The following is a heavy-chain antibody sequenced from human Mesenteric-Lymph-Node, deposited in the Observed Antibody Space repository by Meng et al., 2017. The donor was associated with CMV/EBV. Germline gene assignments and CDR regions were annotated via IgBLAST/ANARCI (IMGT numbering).Heavy chain of an antibody. V-gene: IGHV3-74*01. CDR1: GFTFSNYW. J-gene: IGHJ6*02. D-gene: IGHD2-15*01. CDR2: INTDGTTT. Sequence: GESLKISCAASGFTFSNYWMHWARQAPGKGLVWVSRINTDGTTTSYADSVKGRFTISRDNSKNTLYLQMNGLRAEDTAVYYCAKDFTGQLILLYYGLDVWGQGTTVTVSS. CDR3: AKDFTGQLILLYYGLDV.